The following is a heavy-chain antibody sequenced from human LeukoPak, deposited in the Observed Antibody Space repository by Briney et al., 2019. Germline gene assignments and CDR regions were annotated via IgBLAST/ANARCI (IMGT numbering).Heavy chain of an antibody. CDR1: GFTFDDYA. CDR2: ISGDGGST. CDR3: AKDIGRLGELSSDY. V-gene: IGHV3-43*02. D-gene: IGHD3-16*02. J-gene: IGHJ4*02. Sequence: GGSLRLPCAASGFTFDDYAMHWVRQAPGKGLEWVSLISGDGGSTSYADSVKGRLTISRDNSKNSLYLQMNSLRTEDTALYYCAKDIGRLGELSSDYWGQGILVTVSS.